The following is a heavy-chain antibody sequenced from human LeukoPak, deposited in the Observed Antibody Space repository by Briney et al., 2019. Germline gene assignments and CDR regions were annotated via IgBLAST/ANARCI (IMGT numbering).Heavy chain of an antibody. CDR3: ARLKLMYYYYGVDV. V-gene: IGHV4-59*08. CDR1: GGSISSYY. CDR2: IYYSGST. D-gene: IGHD6-6*01. J-gene: IGHJ6*02. Sequence: SETLSLTCTVSGGSISSYYWSWIRQPPGKGLEWIGYIYYSGSTNYNPSLKSRVTISVDTSKNQFSLKLSSVTAADTAVYYCARLKLMYYYYGVDVWGQGTTVTVSS.